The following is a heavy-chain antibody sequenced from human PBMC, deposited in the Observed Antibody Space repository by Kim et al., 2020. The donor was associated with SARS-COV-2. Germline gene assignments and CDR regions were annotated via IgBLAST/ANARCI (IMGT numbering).Heavy chain of an antibody. Sequence: GGSLRLSCAASGFTFSSYAMHWVRQAPGKGLEWVAVIWYDGSNKYYADSVKVRFTISRDNSKNTLYLQMNSLRAEDTAVYYCAKDNGYSYGYRQNPRVFDYWGQGTLVTVSS. CDR1: GFTFSSYA. CDR3: AKDNGYSYGYRQNPRVFDY. D-gene: IGHD5-18*01. J-gene: IGHJ4*02. CDR2: IWYDGSNK. V-gene: IGHV3-33*06.